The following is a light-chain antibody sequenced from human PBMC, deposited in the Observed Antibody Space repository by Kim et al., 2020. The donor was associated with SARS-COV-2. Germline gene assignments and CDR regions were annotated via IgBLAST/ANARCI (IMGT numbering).Light chain of an antibody. Sequence: LSPGERATLSCRASQSVNSYLAWYQQRPGQAPRILIYDASNRVTGIPARFSGSGSGTDFTLTISSLEPEDFAVYYCQQRSNWPPTFGQGTKVEIK. CDR2: DAS. J-gene: IGKJ1*01. CDR1: QSVNSY. V-gene: IGKV3-11*01. CDR3: QQRSNWPPT.